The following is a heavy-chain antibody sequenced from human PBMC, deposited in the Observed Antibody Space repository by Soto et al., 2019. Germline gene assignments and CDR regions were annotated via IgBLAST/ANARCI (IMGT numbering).Heavy chain of an antibody. Sequence: QVQLQESGPGLVKPSETLSLTCSISGGSISRYYWSWIRQSPGKGLEWIGYIWYSGSINYNPSLMSLVTLSVDASKNQFARNLTSVTAADTAIYYCARRGGEGVPWYFDLWGRGTLVTVSS. V-gene: IGHV4-59*12. CDR2: IWYSGSI. D-gene: IGHD3-16*01. CDR3: ARRGGEGVPWYFDL. CDR1: GGSISRYY. J-gene: IGHJ2*01.